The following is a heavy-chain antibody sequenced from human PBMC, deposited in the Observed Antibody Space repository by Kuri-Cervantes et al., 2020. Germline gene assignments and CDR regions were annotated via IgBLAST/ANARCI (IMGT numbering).Heavy chain of an antibody. CDR1: GGSISRYY. CDR3: ARDNGHFDY. V-gene: IGHV4-59*12. CDR2: TYYSGST. D-gene: IGHD2-8*01. Sequence: SETLSLTCTVSGGSISRYYWSWIRQPPGKGLEWIGYTYYSGSTNYSPSLKSRVAISVDKSKNQFSLKLSSVTAADTAVYYCARDNGHFDYWGQGSLVTVSS. J-gene: IGHJ4*02.